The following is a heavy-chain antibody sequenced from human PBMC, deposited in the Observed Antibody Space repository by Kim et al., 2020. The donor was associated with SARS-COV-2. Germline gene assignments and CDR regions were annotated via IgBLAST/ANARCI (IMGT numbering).Heavy chain of an antibody. D-gene: IGHD1-1*01. CDR1: GGSINSGDYY. J-gene: IGHJ5*02. CDR2: IYYSAST. V-gene: IGHV4-30-4*01. CDR3: AGDRAGTGTTGS. Sequence: SETLSLTCTVSGGSINSGDYYWSWIRQPPGKGLEWIGYIYYSASTYYNPSLKSRLTISVDTSNNQFSLMLRSVTAADTAVYYCAGDRAGTGTTGSWGQGTLVTVSS.